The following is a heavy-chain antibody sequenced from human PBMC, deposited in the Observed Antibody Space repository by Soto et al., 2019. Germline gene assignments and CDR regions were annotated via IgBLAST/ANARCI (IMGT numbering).Heavy chain of an antibody. CDR1: GFTFSSYA. CDR3: AKDRVGSSSSLVKDWFDP. D-gene: IGHD6-6*01. V-gene: IGHV3-23*01. J-gene: IGHJ5*02. Sequence: LRLSCAASGFTFSSYAMSRVRQAPGKGLEWVSAISGSGGSTYYADSVKGRFTISRDNSKNTLYLQMNSLRAEDTAVYYCAKDRVGSSSSLVKDWFDPWGQGTLVTVSS. CDR2: ISGSGGST.